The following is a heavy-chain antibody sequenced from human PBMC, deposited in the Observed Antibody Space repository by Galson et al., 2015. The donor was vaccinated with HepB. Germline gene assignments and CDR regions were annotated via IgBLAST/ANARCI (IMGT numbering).Heavy chain of an antibody. CDR1: GGSISSGDYY. J-gene: IGHJ6*02. Sequence: TLSLTCTVSGGSISSGDYYWSWIRQPPGKGLEWIGYIYYSGSTYYNPSLKSRVTISVDTSKNQFSLKLSSVTAADTAVYYCARVRVLRFLEWLPYSTVYGMDVWGQGTTVTVSS. D-gene: IGHD3-3*01. V-gene: IGHV4-30-4*01. CDR3: ARVRVLRFLEWLPYSTVYGMDV. CDR2: IYYSGST.